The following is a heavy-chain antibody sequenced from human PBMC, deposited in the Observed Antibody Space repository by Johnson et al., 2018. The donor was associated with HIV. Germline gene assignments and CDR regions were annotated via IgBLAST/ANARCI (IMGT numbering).Heavy chain of an antibody. Sequence: QVQLLESGGGLVQSGGSLRLSCAASIFTFNRYAMHWVRQAPGKGLEWAAVISYPGSNTYYADSVKGRFLLPRENSKNTVYLQMNRLRAEDTAVYYCARERINDGFDIWGQGTMVTVSS. D-gene: IGHD2-15*01. V-gene: IGHV3-30-3*01. CDR3: ARERINDGFDI. CDR1: IFTFNRYA. CDR2: ISYPGSNT. J-gene: IGHJ3*02.